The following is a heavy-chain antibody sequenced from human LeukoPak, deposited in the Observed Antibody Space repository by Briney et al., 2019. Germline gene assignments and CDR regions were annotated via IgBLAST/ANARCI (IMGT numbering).Heavy chain of an antibody. Sequence: SETLPLTCAVYGGSFSGYYWSWIRQPPGKGLEWIGEINHSGSTNYNPSLKSRVTISVDTSKNQFSLKLSSVTAADTVVYYCARRTLGYCSSTSCSPFDYWGQGTLVTVSS. CDR3: ARRTLGYCSSTSCSPFDY. J-gene: IGHJ4*02. V-gene: IGHV4-34*01. D-gene: IGHD2-2*01. CDR1: GGSFSGYY. CDR2: INHSGST.